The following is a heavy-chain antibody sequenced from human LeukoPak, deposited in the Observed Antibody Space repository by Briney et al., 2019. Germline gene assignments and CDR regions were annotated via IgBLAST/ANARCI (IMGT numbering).Heavy chain of an antibody. Sequence: PSETLSLTCTVSGGSISSNYMSWVRQAPGKGLEWVSVIYSGGSTYYADSVKGRFTISRDNSKNTLYLQMNSLRAEDTAVYYCAKGGNPRHPNWFDPWGQGTLVTVSS. V-gene: IGHV3-53*01. CDR1: GGSISSNY. CDR3: AKGGNPRHPNWFDP. CDR2: IYSGGST. J-gene: IGHJ5*02.